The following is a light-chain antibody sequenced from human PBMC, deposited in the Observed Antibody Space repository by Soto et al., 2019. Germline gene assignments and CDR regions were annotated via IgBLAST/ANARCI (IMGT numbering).Light chain of an antibody. J-gene: IGKJ5*01. Sequence: DIQVTQSPSSLSATVGDRVTITCRASQSISRHLNWYQQKPGKAPKLLINSASSLQSGVPSRFSGSGSGTDFTLTISNVQPEDFATYYCQQTYSTPQPFGQGRLLEV. CDR2: SAS. CDR3: QQTYSTPQP. V-gene: IGKV1-39*01. CDR1: QSISRH.